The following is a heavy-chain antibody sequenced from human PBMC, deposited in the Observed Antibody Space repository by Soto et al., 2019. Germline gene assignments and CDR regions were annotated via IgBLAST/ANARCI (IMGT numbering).Heavy chain of an antibody. V-gene: IGHV1-3*01. CDR2: INAGNGNT. Sequence: GASVKVSCKASGYTFTSYAMHWVRQAPGQRLEWMGWINAGNGNTKYSQKFQGRVTITRDTSASTAYMELSSLRSEDTAVYYCARIQWELFTDDAFDIWGQGTMVTVSS. J-gene: IGHJ3*02. CDR1: GYTFTSYA. CDR3: ARIQWELFTDDAFDI. D-gene: IGHD1-26*01.